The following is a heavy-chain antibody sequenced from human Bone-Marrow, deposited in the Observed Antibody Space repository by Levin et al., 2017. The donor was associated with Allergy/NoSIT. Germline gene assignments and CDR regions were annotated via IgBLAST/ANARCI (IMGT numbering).Heavy chain of an antibody. Sequence: GESLKISCEASGFTFSSYGMHWVRQAPGKGLEWLSLISDDGSDKYYADSVKGRVTISRDNSKNTLYLQMDSLRVEDTAVYYCAKDAVGEVVVEYFFDYWGQGTLVTVSS. V-gene: IGHV3-30*18. J-gene: IGHJ4*02. CDR2: ISDDGSDK. CDR1: GFTFSSYG. D-gene: IGHD1-26*01. CDR3: AKDAVGEVVVEYFFDY.